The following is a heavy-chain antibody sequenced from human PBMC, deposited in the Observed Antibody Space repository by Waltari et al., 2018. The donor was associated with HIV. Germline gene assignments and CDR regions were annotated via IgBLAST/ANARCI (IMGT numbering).Heavy chain of an antibody. CDR2: FDPEDGET. V-gene: IGHV1-24*01. D-gene: IGHD3-16*02. CDR1: AYSLSALS. Sequence: QSEAEVRQPGASHKLSCTVYAYSLSALSIQWVRGAPGKGVEWMGGFDPEDGETSYAQKFHDRLTMTEESCTDTAHLELSSLRSEDTAVYYCAAKKQCLGMWGVVVIPCRKSYAMDVWGQGTTVTVSS. CDR3: AAKKQCLGMWGVVVIPCRKSYAMDV. J-gene: IGHJ6*02.